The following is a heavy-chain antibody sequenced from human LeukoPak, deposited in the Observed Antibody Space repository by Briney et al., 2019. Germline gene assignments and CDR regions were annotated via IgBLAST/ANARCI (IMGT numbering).Heavy chain of an antibody. CDR2: ISSSSSYI. Sequence: GGSLRLSCAASGFTFSSYSMNWVRQAPGKGLEWVSSISSSSSYIYYADSVKGRFTISRDNAKNSLYLQMNSLRAEDTAVYYCARADELTNDFWSGYTNRHFDYWGQGTLVTVSS. D-gene: IGHD3-3*01. CDR3: ARADELTNDFWSGYTNRHFDY. V-gene: IGHV3-21*01. CDR1: GFTFSSYS. J-gene: IGHJ4*02.